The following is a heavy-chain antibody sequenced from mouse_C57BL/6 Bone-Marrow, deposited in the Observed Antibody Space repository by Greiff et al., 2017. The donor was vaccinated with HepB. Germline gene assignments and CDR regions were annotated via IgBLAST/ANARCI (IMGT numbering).Heavy chain of an antibody. Sequence: VQLRQSGAELVRPGSSVKMSCKTSGYTFTSYGINWVKQRPGQGLEWIGYSYIGNGYTEYNEKFKGKATLTSDTSSSTAYMQLNSLTSEDSAIYFCAKRGYYGSRYFDVRGTGTTVTVSS. CDR3: AKRGYYGSRYFDV. V-gene: IGHV1-58*01. D-gene: IGHD1-1*01. J-gene: IGHJ1*03. CDR2: SYIGNGYT. CDR1: GYTFTSYG.